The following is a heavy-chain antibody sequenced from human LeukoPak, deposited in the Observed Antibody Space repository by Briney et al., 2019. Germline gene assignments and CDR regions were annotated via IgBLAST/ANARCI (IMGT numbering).Heavy chain of an antibody. J-gene: IGHJ4*02. CDR3: ARDIGVYSGSYYVLDY. Sequence: GASVKVSCKASGYTFTSYGISWVRQAPGQGLEWMGWISAYNGNTNYAQKLQGRVTMTTDTSTSTAYMVLRSLRSDDTAVYYCARDIGVYSGSYYVLDYWGQGTLVTVSS. D-gene: IGHD1-26*01. CDR2: ISAYNGNT. CDR1: GYTFTSYG. V-gene: IGHV1-18*01.